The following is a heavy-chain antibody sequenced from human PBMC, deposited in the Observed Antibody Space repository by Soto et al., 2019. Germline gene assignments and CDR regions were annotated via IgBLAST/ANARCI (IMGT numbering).Heavy chain of an antibody. J-gene: IGHJ3*01. V-gene: IGHV1-69*02. D-gene: IGHD2-2*01. CDR1: GGTFNTYT. Sequence: QVHLIQSGADVKKPGSSVKVSCKAAGGTFNTYTLFWVRQAPGHGLEWMGRIIPMLPVTNSAQKFQGRLTLTAHKSTGTAFMELTSHTSDDTAVYYCSIGSWSAETFDVWGQGTMVTVSS. CDR3: SIGSWSAETFDV. CDR2: IIPMLPVT.